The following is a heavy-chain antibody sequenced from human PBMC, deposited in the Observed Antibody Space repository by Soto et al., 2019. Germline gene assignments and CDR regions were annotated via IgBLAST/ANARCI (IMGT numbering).Heavy chain of an antibody. CDR3: AKSGGNGWFADAFDV. V-gene: IGHV4-30-4*01. CDR2: IYYSGST. Sequence: KASETLSLTCTVPGGSISSGDYYWTWIRQPPGKGLEWIGYIYYSGSTYYNPSLKSRVAISVDTSKNHFSLKLNSVTAADTAVYYCAKSGGNGWFADAFDVWGQGTMVT. D-gene: IGHD6-19*01. CDR1: GGSISSGDYY. J-gene: IGHJ3*01.